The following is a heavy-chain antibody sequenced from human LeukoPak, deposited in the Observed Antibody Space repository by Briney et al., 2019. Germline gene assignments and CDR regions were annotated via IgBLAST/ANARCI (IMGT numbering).Heavy chain of an antibody. J-gene: IGHJ5*02. CDR1: GYSFTSYY. CDR2: INPSGSSA. Sequence: WASVKVPCKSSGYSFTSYYMHWVRQAPGQGLEWMGFINPSGSSAAYAQKFQGRLTMTRDMFTSTDYMELTSLTSDDTAVYYCARDNSVGETAWWFDPWGQGTMVTVSS. CDR3: ARDNSVGETAWWFDP. D-gene: IGHD1-26*01. V-gene: IGHV1-46*01.